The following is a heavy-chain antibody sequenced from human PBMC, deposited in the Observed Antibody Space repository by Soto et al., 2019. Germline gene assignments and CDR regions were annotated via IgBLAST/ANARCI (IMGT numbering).Heavy chain of an antibody. V-gene: IGHV1-69*13. D-gene: IGHD3-3*01. J-gene: IGHJ4*02. Sequence: SVKVSCKASGGTFSSYAISWVRQAPGQGLEWMGGIIPIFGTANYAQKFQGRVTITADESTSTAYMELSSLRSEDTAVYYCARGNPTIFGVVPYYFDYWGQGTLVTVSP. CDR1: GGTFSSYA. CDR2: IIPIFGTA. CDR3: ARGNPTIFGVVPYYFDY.